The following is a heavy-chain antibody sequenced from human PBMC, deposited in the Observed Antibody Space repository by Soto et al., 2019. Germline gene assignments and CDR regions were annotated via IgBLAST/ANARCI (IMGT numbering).Heavy chain of an antibody. CDR1: GGTFSSYA. D-gene: IGHD2-8*01. CDR2: IIPIFGAA. CDR3: ARAISYAYGMDV. V-gene: IGHV1-69*13. J-gene: IGHJ6*02. Sequence: SVKVSCKASGGTFSSYAISWVRQAPGQGLEWMGGIIPIFGAANYAQKFQGRVTITADESTSTAYMELSSLRSEDTAVYYRARAISYAYGMDVWGQGTTVTVSS.